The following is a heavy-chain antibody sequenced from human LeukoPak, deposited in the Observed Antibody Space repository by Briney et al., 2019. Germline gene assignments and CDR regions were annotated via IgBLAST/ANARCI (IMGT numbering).Heavy chain of an antibody. CDR2: IYSGGTT. CDR3: ARGGDAFDI. CDR1: GFTFSSYA. J-gene: IGHJ3*02. D-gene: IGHD2-15*01. Sequence: GGSLRLSCAASGFTFSSYAMTWVRQAPGKGLEWVSVIYSGGTTFYADSVKGRFTISRDNSKNTLYLQMTSLRAEDTAVYYCARGGDAFDIWGQGTMVSVSS. V-gene: IGHV3-53*01.